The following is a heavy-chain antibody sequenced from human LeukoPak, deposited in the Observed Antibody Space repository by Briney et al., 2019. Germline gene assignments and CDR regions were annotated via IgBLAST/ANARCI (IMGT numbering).Heavy chain of an antibody. D-gene: IGHD2-15*01. CDR2: ISSNGGST. CDR1: GFTFSSYA. J-gene: IGHJ4*02. CDR3: ARDPIYCSGGSCYSVVHGYFDY. V-gene: IGHV3-64*01. Sequence: PGGSLRLSCAASGFTFSSYAMHWVCQAPGKGLEYVSAISSNGGSTYYANSVKGRFTISRDNSKNTLYLQMGSLRAEDMAVYYRARDPIYCSGGSCYSVVHGYFDYWGQGTLVTVSS.